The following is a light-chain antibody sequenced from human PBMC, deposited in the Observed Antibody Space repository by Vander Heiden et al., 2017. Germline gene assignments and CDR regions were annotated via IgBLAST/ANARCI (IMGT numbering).Light chain of an antibody. V-gene: IGKV3D-15*01. J-gene: IGKJ4*01. CDR1: QSVRGT. CDR2: GAS. CDR3: QQYKNWPLT. Sequence: EIVMTQSPATLSVSPGARATVSCRPSQSVRGTVAWYQQRPGQTPRLLIYGASTRATGIPARFSGGGSRTEFTLTISSLQSEDFAVYYCQQYKNWPLTFGGGTKVEI.